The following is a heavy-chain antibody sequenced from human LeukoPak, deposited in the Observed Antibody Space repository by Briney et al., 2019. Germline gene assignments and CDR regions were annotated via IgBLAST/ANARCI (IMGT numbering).Heavy chain of an antibody. CDR1: GGTFSSYA. V-gene: IGHV1-18*01. CDR2: ISAYNGNT. CDR3: ARDWDSNFDY. D-gene: IGHD1-26*01. J-gene: IGHJ4*02. Sequence: ASVKVSCKASGGTFSSYAISWVRQAPGQGLEWMGWISAYNGNTNYAQKLQGRVTMTTDTSTSTAYMELRSLRSDDTAVYYCARDWDSNFDYWGQGTLVTVSS.